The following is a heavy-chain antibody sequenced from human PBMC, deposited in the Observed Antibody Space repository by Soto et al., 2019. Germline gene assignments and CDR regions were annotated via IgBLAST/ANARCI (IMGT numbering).Heavy chain of an antibody. J-gene: IGHJ6*03. CDR2: INDSGNI. D-gene: IGHD3-10*01. CDR3: ARGSILWFGELSRRGGYYYYMDV. V-gene: IGHV4-34*01. Sequence: WTWIRQTPEKGLEWIGEINDSGNINYNPSLKSRVTILVDTAKKQISLRLRSVTAADTAVYYCARGSILWFGELSRRGGYYYYMDVWGKGTTVTVSS.